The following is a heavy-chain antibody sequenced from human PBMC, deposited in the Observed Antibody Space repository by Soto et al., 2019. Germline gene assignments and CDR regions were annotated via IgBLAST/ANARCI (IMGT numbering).Heavy chain of an antibody. CDR2: INAGNGNT. CDR3: AREGQAPYYYYGMDV. V-gene: IGHV1-3*01. J-gene: IGHJ6*02. CDR1: GYTFTNYA. Sequence: GASVKVSCKASGYTFTNYAMHWVRQAPGQRLEWMGWINAGNGNTKYAEKFQGRVTMTTDTSTSTAHMELRSLRSDDTAVYYCAREGQAPYYYYGMDVWGQGTAVTVSS.